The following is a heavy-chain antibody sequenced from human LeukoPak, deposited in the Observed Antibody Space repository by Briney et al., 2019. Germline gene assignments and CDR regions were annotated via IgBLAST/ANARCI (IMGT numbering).Heavy chain of an antibody. CDR2: IHYSGST. CDR3: ARLSYSSGHDY. V-gene: IGHV4-59*08. CDR1: GGSISSYY. J-gene: IGHJ4*02. D-gene: IGHD6-19*01. Sequence: PSETLSLTCTVSGGSISSYYWSWIRQFPGKGLEWIGYIHYSGSTNYNSSLKSRVTISVDTSKNQFSLNLSSVTAADTAVYYCARLSYSSGHDYWGQGTLVTVSS.